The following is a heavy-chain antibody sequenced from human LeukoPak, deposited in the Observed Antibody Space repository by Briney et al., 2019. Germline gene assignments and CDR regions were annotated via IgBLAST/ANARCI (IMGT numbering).Heavy chain of an antibody. D-gene: IGHD3-3*01. V-gene: IGHV3-74*01. CDR1: GFTFSSCA. CDR2: INSDMSST. Sequence: GGSLRLSCAASGFTFSSCAMSWVRQAPGKGLVWVSRINSDMSSTNYADSVKGRFTISRDNAKNTLYLQMNSLRAEDTAVYYCAGVTRAHYDVWTFDPWGQGTLVTVSS. J-gene: IGHJ5*02. CDR3: AGVTRAHYDVWTFDP.